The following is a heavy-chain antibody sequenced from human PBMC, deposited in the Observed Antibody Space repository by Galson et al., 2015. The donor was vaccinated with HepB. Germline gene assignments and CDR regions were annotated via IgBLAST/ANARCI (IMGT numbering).Heavy chain of an antibody. CDR1: GFTFSNAW. V-gene: IGHV3-15*01. J-gene: IGHJ4*02. D-gene: IGHD5-18*01. CDR2: IKSKTDGGTT. Sequence: SLRLSCAASGFTFSNAWMSWVRQAPGKGLEWVGRIKSKTDGGTTDYAAPVKGRFTISRDDSKNTLYLQMNSLKTEDTAVYYCTTVRRIQLWPSIWGDEGYFDYWGQGTLVTVSS. CDR3: TTVRRIQLWPSIWGDEGYFDY.